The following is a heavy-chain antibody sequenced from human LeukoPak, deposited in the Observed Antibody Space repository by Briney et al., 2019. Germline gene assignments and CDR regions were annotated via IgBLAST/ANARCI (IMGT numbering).Heavy chain of an antibody. V-gene: IGHV4-4*09. D-gene: IGHD6-6*01. Sequence: PSGTLSLTCTVSGGSISSYYWSWIRQPPGKGLEWIGYIYTSGSTNYNPSLKSRVTISVDTSKNQFSLKLSSVTAADTAVYYCARWKYSSSSVTYNWFDPWGQGTLVTVSS. J-gene: IGHJ5*02. CDR1: GGSISSYY. CDR2: IYTSGST. CDR3: ARWKYSSSSVTYNWFDP.